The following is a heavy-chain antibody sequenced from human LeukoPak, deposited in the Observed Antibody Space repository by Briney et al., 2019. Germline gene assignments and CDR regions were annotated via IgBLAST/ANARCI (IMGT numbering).Heavy chain of an antibody. V-gene: IGHV1-69*06. D-gene: IGHD3-22*01. CDR1: GGTFSSYA. CDR2: IIPIFGTA. J-gene: IGHJ4*02. Sequence: SVKVSCKASGGTFSSYAISWVRQAPGQGLEWMGGIIPIFGTANYAQKFQGRATITADKSTSTACMELSSLRSEDTAVYYCARISRGGTLLYDSSARFDYWGQGTLVTVSS. CDR3: ARISRGGTLLYDSSARFDY.